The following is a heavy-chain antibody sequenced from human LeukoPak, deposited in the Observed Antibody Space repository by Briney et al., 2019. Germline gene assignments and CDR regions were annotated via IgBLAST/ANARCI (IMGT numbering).Heavy chain of an antibody. CDR2: IYYSGST. J-gene: IGHJ5*02. D-gene: IGHD3-3*01. V-gene: IGHV4-61*01. CDR1: VGSISSGSYY. Sequence: SETLSLTCTVSVGSISSGSYYWSWIRQPPGKGLEWIGYIYYSGSTYYNPSLKSRVTISVDTCKNQFSLKLSSVTAADTAVYYYAGLRFLEWLNYGFDPWGQGTLVTVSS. CDR3: AGLRFLEWLNYGFDP.